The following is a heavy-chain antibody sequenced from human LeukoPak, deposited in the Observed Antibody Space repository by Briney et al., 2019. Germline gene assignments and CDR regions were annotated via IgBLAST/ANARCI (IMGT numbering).Heavy chain of an antibody. CDR1: EFTVSSNY. CDR2: IYSGETT. Sequence: GGSLRLSRAASEFTVSSNYMSWVRQAPGKGLEWVSVIYSGETTYYTDSVKGRFTISRHNSRNTLYLQMNSLRAEDTAVYYCAREVGYCSGGSCYSYFDYWGQGTLVTVSS. D-gene: IGHD2-15*01. V-gene: IGHV3-53*04. CDR3: AREVGYCSGGSCYSYFDY. J-gene: IGHJ4*02.